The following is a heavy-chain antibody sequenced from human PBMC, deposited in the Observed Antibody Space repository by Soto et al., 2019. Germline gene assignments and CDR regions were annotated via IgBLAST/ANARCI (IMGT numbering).Heavy chain of an antibody. CDR3: ARGVATIGP. Sequence: PEETLSLTCTVAGDSIRSYYWSWIRQPPGKGLEWIGYIYYSGSTNYNPSLKSRVTISVDTPKNQFSLKLTSVTAADTAVYYCARGVATIGPWGQGTLVTVSS. J-gene: IGHJ5*02. V-gene: IGHV4-59*01. CDR2: IYYSGST. D-gene: IGHD5-12*01. CDR1: GDSIRSYY.